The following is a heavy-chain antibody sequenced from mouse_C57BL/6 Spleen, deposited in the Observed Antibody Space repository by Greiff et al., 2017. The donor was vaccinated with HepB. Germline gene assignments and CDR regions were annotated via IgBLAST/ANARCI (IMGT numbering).Heavy chain of an antibody. J-gene: IGHJ4*01. Sequence: EVQLQQSVAELVRPGASVKLSCTASGFNIKNTYMHWVKQRPEQGLEWIGRIDPANGNTKYAPKFQGKATITADTSSNTAYLQLSSLTSEDTASYYCARIYYYGSSYPLDAMDYWGQGTSVTVSS. CDR3: ARIYYYGSSYPLDAMDY. V-gene: IGHV14-3*01. CDR1: GFNIKNTY. CDR2: IDPANGNT. D-gene: IGHD1-1*01.